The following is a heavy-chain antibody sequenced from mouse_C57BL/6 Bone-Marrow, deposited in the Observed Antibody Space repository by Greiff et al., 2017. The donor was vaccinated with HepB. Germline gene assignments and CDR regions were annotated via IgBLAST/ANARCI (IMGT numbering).Heavy chain of an antibody. CDR2: IDPANGNT. CDR3: ARRDYYFGSRGYAMDY. Sequence: VQLQQSVAELVRPGASVKLSCTASGFNIKNTYMHWVKQRPEQGLEWIGRIDPANGNTKYAPKFQGKATITADTSSNTAYLQLSSLTSEDTAIYYCARRDYYFGSRGYAMDYWGQGTSVTVSS. D-gene: IGHD1-1*01. V-gene: IGHV14-3*01. J-gene: IGHJ4*01. CDR1: GFNIKNTY.